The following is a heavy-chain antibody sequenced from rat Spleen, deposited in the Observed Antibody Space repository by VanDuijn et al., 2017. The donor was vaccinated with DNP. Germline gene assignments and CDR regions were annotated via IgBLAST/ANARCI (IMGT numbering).Heavy chain of an antibody. CDR3: ARSWGDDGYPPFAY. J-gene: IGHJ3*01. CDR2: ISSGGGPT. Sequence: EVQLVESGGGLVQPGRSMKLSCAASGFNFNDYWMGWVRQAATKGLEWVASISSGGGPTYYRDSVKGRFTISRDNAKSTLYLQMDSLRSEDTATYYCARSWGDDGYPPFAYWGQGTLVTVSS. CDR1: GFNFNDYW. V-gene: IGHV5-25*01. D-gene: IGHD1-12*03.